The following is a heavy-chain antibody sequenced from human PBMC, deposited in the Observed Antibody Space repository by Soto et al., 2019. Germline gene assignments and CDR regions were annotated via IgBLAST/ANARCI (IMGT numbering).Heavy chain of an antibody. CDR2: ISSSSSTI. CDR1: GFTFRSSP. CDR3: ARDRMVPRYRSSRDAFDI. J-gene: IGHJ3*02. D-gene: IGHD6-6*01. Sequence: GGSLRLSCAVSGFTFRSSPMSWVRRAPGKGLEWVSYISSSSSTIYYADSVKGRFTISRDNAKNSLYLQMNSLRDEDTAVYYCARDRMVPRYRSSRDAFDIWGQGTMVTVSS. V-gene: IGHV3-48*02.